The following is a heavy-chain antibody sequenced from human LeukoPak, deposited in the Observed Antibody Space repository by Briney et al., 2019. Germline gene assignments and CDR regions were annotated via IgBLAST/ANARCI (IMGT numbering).Heavy chain of an antibody. CDR3: ARELEIGHTEDGEVWFDP. J-gene: IGHJ5*02. D-gene: IGHD5-24*01. CDR1: GFIVSSNY. V-gene: IGHV3-66*01. CDR2: IYGSSRT. Sequence: GGSLRLSCAGSGFIVSSNYMSWVRQAAGKGLEWVSVIYGSSRTYYADAVKGRFTISRDNSKNTVYLQMDSLRAEDTAVYYCARELEIGHTEDGEVWFDPWGQGTLVTASS.